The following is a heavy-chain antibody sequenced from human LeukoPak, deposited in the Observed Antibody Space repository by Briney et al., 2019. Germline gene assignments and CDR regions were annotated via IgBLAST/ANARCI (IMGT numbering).Heavy chain of an antibody. V-gene: IGHV1-18*01. CDR2: ISAYNGNT. CDR1: GYTFTSYD. Sequence: GASVKVSCKASGYTFTSYDINWVRQATGQGLEWMGWISAYNGNTNYAQKLQGRVTMTTDTSTSTAYMELRSLRSDDTAVYYCARGARDYYYGMDVWGQGTTVTVSS. J-gene: IGHJ6*02. CDR3: ARGARDYYYGMDV.